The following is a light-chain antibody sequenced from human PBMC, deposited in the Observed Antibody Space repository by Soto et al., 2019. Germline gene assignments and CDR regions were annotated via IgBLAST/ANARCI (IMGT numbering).Light chain of an antibody. CDR3: AAWDDSLNGHVV. CDR2: SNN. V-gene: IGLV1-44*01. Sequence: QSVLTQPPSASGTPGQRVTISCSGSSSNIGSNTVNWYQQLPGTAPKLLIYSNNQRPSGVPDRFSGSKSGASASLAISGLQPEDEGDYYCAAWDDSLNGHVVFGGGTKLTVL. CDR1: SSNIGSNT. J-gene: IGLJ2*01.